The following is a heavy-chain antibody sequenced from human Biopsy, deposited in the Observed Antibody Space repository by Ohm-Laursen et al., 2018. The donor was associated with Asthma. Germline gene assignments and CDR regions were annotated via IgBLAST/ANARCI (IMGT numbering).Heavy chain of an antibody. V-gene: IGHV4-34*01. D-gene: IGHD1-26*01. CDR2: IYKSGQV. CDR1: RGSFRGYV. Sequence: SQTLSLTCAYRGSFRGYVWTWIRQPPGKGLEWIGNIYKSGQVYYNLSLKSRVTISVDTSKNQFSLQLRSVTAADTAVYYCARQKLVAAEGPFDMWGQGTMVIVSS. J-gene: IGHJ3*02. CDR3: ARQKLVAAEGPFDM.